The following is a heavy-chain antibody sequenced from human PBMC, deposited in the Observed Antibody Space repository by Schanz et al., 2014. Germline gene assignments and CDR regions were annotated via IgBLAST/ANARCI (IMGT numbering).Heavy chain of an antibody. J-gene: IGHJ4*02. CDR3: VKGTDAY. Sequence: QVQLVESGGGVVQPGRSLRLSCAASGFTFSSYNMHWVRQPPGKGLEWVAFIRHDGSKENSADSVKGRFTVSRDNSKNTVYLQMNSLRTEDTAVYYCVKGTDAYWGQGTLVTVSS. CDR1: GFTFSSYN. V-gene: IGHV3-30*02. CDR2: IRHDGSKE.